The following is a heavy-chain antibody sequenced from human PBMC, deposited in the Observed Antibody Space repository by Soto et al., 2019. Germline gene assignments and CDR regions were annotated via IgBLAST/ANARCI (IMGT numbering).Heavy chain of an antibody. Sequence: SETMSVTCTVADGYLGSISCYWGWINQPPGKGLEWIGSIYYSGSTYYNPSLKSRVTISVDTSKNQFSLKLSSVTAADTAVYYCSSRQHHYYYSYGMDVWGQGTTVTVSS. V-gene: IGHV4-39*01. D-gene: IGHD6-13*01. CDR2: IYYSGST. CDR3: SSRQHHYYYSYGMDV. J-gene: IGHJ6*02. CDR1: DGYLGSISCY.